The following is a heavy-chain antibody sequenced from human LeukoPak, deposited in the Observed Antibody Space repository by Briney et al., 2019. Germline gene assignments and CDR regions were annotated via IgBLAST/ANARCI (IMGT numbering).Heavy chain of an antibody. J-gene: IGHJ3*02. D-gene: IGHD3-22*01. CDR2: IYYSGST. CDR1: GGSISSSY. CDR3: ARDYYDSSGYYYGDAFDI. V-gene: IGHV4-59*01. Sequence: SETLSLTCTVSGGSISSSYWSWIRQPPGKGLEWIGYIYYSGSTNYNPSLKSRVTISVDTSKNQFSLELSSVTAADTAVYYCARDYYDSSGYYYGDAFDIWGQGTMVTVSS.